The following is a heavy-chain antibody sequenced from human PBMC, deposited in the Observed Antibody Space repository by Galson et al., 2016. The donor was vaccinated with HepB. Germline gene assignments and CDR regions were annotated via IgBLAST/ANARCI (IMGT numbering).Heavy chain of an antibody. J-gene: IGHJ6*02. CDR1: EYNFNTYG. CDR3: ARDHGLRYFDWLFSYYGMDV. V-gene: IGHV1-3*01. D-gene: IGHD3-9*01. Sequence: SVKVSCKASEYNFNTYGMHWVRQAPGQRLEWMGWINGGNGRTKYSQKLQGRVTITRDTSASTAYMELSSLRSEDTAVYHCARDHGLRYFDWLFSYYGMDVWGQGTTVTVSS. CDR2: INGGNGRT.